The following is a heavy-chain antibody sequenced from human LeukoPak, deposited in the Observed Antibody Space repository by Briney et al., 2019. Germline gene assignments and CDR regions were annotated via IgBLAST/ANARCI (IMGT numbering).Heavy chain of an antibody. V-gene: IGHV3-7*03. CDR3: ARTRDLRYYFDY. J-gene: IGHJ4*02. CDR1: GFTFSSYR. CDR2: IKQDGSEK. Sequence: GGSLRLSCAASGFTFSSYRMNWVRQAPGKGWEGGPNIKQDGSEKDYVDSVKGRFTISRDNAKNSLYLQMNSQRAEDTAVYYCARTRDLRYYFDYWGQGTLVTVSS. D-gene: IGHD3-3*01.